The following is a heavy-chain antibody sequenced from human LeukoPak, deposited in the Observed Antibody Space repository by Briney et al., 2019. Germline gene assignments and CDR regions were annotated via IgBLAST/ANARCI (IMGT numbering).Heavy chain of an antibody. J-gene: IGHJ4*02. CDR3: ARDQEGFDY. CDR1: GYTFSNYY. CDR2: IYPRDGST. V-gene: IGHV1-46*01. Sequence: ASVKVSCKASGYTFSNYYMHWVRQAPGQGLEWMGMIYPRDGSTSYAQKFQGRVTVTRDTSTSTVHMELSGLRSEDTAVYYCARDQEGFDYWGQGTLVTVSS.